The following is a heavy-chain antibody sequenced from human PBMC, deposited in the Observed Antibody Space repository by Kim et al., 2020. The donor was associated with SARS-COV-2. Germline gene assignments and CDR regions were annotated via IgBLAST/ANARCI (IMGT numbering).Heavy chain of an antibody. V-gene: IGHV4-31*02. CDR3: ARGLRTYSGSGSLDY. D-gene: IGHD3-10*01. J-gene: IGHJ4*02. Sequence: CLKSRVTISVDTSKNRFSLKLSSVTAADTAVYYCARGLRTYSGSGSLDYWGQGTLVTVSS.